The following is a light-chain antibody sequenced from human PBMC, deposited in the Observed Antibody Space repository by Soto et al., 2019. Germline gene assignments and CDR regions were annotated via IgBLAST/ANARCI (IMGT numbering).Light chain of an antibody. CDR2: GNS. CDR3: QSYDRSLSAAV. V-gene: IGLV1-40*01. Sequence: QPVLTQPPSVSGAPGQKVIISCTGSSSNIGAGYDVHWYQQLPGTAPKLLIYGNSNRPSGVPDRLSGSKSGTSASLAITGLQVEDAADYYCQSYDRSLSAAVFGGGTKLTVL. J-gene: IGLJ2*01. CDR1: SSNIGAGYD.